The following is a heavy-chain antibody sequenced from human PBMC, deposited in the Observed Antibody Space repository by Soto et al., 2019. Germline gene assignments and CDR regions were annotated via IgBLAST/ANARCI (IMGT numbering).Heavy chain of an antibody. D-gene: IGHD4-4*01. CDR2: ISSSSSYI. V-gene: IGHV3-21*01. Sequence: GGSLRLSCAASGFTFSSYSMNWVRQAPGKGLEWVSSISSSSSYIYYADSVKGRFTISRDNAKNSLYLQMNSLRAEDTAVYYCARDLHPDYTNWFDPWGQGTLVTVSS. CDR1: GFTFSSYS. CDR3: ARDLHPDYTNWFDP. J-gene: IGHJ5*02.